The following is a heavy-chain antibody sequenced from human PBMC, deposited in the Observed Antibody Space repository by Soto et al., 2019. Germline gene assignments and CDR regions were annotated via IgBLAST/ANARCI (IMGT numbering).Heavy chain of an antibody. Sequence: GGSLRLSCAASGFTFSSYWMSWVRQAPGKGLEWVANIKQDGSEKYYVDSVKGRFTISRDNAKNSLYLQMNSLRAEDTAVYYCARETDTAMVDYYYYMDGWGKGTTVTVSS. CDR1: GFTFSSYW. V-gene: IGHV3-7*01. J-gene: IGHJ6*03. CDR3: ARETDTAMVDYYYYMDG. D-gene: IGHD5-18*01. CDR2: IKQDGSEK.